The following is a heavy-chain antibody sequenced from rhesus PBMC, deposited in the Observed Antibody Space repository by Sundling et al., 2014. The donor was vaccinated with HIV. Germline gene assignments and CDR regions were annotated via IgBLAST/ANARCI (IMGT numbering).Heavy chain of an antibody. CDR3: AREEWQLYVDY. CDR2: IYGGGGST. Sequence: QVQLQESGPGLVKPSETLSLTCVVSGGSFSGYYWGWIRQPPGKGLEWIGRIYGGGGSTDYNPSLKSRVTISIDTSKNQFSLKLTSVTAADTAVYYCAREEWQLYVDYWGQGVLVTVSS. D-gene: IGHD1-44*02. J-gene: IGHJ4*01. V-gene: IGHV4-160*01. CDR1: GGSFSGYY.